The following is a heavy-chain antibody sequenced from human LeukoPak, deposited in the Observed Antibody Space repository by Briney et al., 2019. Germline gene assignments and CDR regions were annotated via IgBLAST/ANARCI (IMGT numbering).Heavy chain of an antibody. J-gene: IGHJ3*02. CDR2: IYYSGST. D-gene: IGHD1-26*01. CDR1: GGSISSYY. Sequence: SETLSRTGTGSGGSISSYYWSWIRQPTGKGLEGIGYIYYSGSTNDNPSLERRVNLSVETPKDQFSLTRSHVTGADTAVFYCARLDRYSGNYPAFDIWGQGTMVTVYS. CDR3: ARLDRYSGNYPAFDI. V-gene: IGHV4-59*08.